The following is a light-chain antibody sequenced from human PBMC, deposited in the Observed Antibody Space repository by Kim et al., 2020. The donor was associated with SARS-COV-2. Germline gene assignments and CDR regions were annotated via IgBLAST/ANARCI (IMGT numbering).Light chain of an antibody. CDR3: QQYSTYPRS. V-gene: IGKV1D-16*01. J-gene: IGKJ4*01. Sequence: ASVGDRGSIPCRASQDIGTSLAWYQQRPDKAPKSLIYGASSLQSGVPSRFSGSGSGTEFTLTISSLQPEDFATYYCQQYSTYPRSFGGGTKVDIK. CDR1: QDIGTS. CDR2: GAS.